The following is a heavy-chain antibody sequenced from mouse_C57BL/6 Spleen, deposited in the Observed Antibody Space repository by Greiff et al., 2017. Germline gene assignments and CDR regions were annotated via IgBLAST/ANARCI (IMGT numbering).Heavy chain of an antibody. Sequence: VQLKESGAELVRPGASVKLSCTASGFNIKDDYMHWVKQRPEQGLEWIGWIDPENGDTAYASKFQGKATITADTSSNTAYLQLSSLTSADTAVYYCTSYGYGGGLAYWGQGTLVTVSA. J-gene: IGHJ3*01. D-gene: IGHD2-2*01. CDR1: GFNIKDDY. CDR2: IDPENGDT. V-gene: IGHV14-4*01. CDR3: TSYGYGGGLAY.